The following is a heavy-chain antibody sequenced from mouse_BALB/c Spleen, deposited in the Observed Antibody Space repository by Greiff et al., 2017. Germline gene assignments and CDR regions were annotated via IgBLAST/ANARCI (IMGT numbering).Heavy chain of an antibody. CDR2: IAPGSGST. CDR3: AGRYDGDCAMDY. V-gene: IGHV1S41*01. D-gene: IGHD2-14*01. J-gene: IGHJ4*01. Sequence: DLVKPGASVKLSCKASGYTFTSYWINWIKQRPGQGLEWIGRIAPGSGSTYYNEMFKGKATLTVDTSSSTAYIQLSSLSSEDSAVYFCAGRYDGDCAMDYWGQGTSVTVSS. CDR1: GYTFTSYW.